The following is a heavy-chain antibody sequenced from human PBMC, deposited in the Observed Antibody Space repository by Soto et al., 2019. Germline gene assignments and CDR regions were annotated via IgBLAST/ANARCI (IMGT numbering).Heavy chain of an antibody. Sequence: ASVKVSCKASGYTFTSYGISWVRQAPGQGLEWMGWISAYNGNTNYAQKLQGRVTMTTDTSTSTAYMELRSLRSDDTAVYYCARDYTKWLVRYYYYGLDVWGQGTTVTVSS. CDR1: GYTFTSYG. CDR3: ARDYTKWLVRYYYYGLDV. CDR2: ISAYNGNT. D-gene: IGHD6-19*01. V-gene: IGHV1-18*04. J-gene: IGHJ6*02.